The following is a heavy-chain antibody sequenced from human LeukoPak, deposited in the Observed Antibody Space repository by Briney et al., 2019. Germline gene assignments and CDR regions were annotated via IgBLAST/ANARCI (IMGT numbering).Heavy chain of an antibody. Sequence: GGSLRLSCAASGFTFSDYYMSWIRQAPGKGLEWVSYISSSGSTIYYADSVKGRFTISRDNAKNSLYLQMNSLRAEDTAVYYCARSITMILSDAFDIWGQGTMVTVSS. CDR1: GFTFSDYY. D-gene: IGHD3-22*01. CDR3: ARSITMILSDAFDI. CDR2: ISSSGSTI. V-gene: IGHV3-11*01. J-gene: IGHJ3*02.